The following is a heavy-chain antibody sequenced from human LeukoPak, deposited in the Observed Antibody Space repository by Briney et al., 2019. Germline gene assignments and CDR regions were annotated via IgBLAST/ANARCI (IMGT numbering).Heavy chain of an antibody. CDR3: ARGDFHDDYGDYPFDY. J-gene: IGHJ4*02. CDR2: IIPIFGTA. V-gene: IGHV1-69*05. Sequence: SVKVSCKASGGTFSSYAISWVRQAPGQGLEWMGRIIPIFGTANYAQKFLGRVTITTDESTSTAYMELSSLRSEDTAVYYCARGDFHDDYGDYPFDYWGQGTLVTVSS. CDR1: GGTFSSYA. D-gene: IGHD4-17*01.